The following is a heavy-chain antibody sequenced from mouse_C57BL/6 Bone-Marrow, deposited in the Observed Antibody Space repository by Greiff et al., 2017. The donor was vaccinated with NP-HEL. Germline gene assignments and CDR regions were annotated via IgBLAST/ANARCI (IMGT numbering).Heavy chain of an antibody. D-gene: IGHD1-1*01. Sequence: QVQLQQSGAELVRPGTSVKVSCKASGYAFTNYLIEWVKQRPGQGLEWIGVINPGSGGTNYNEKFKGKATLTADKSSSTAYMQLSSLTSEDSAVYFCARGGPTVVAHWYFDVWGTGTTVTVSS. V-gene: IGHV1-54*01. J-gene: IGHJ1*03. CDR1: GYAFTNYL. CDR2: INPGSGGT. CDR3: ARGGPTVVAHWYFDV.